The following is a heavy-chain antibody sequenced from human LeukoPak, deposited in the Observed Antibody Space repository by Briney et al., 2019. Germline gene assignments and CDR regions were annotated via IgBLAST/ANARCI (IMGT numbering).Heavy chain of an antibody. CDR2: MSYDVSNK. V-gene: IGHV3-30-3*01. CDR1: GFTFSSYA. Sequence: GRSLRLSCAASGFTFSSYAMHWVRQAPGKGLEWVAVMSYDVSNKYYADSVKGRFTISRENSKNTLYLQMNSLRAEDTAVYYCARHDSLYSSSWYPLGYWGQATMVTVSP. D-gene: IGHD6-13*01. J-gene: IGHJ4*02. CDR3: ARHDSLYSSSWYPLGY.